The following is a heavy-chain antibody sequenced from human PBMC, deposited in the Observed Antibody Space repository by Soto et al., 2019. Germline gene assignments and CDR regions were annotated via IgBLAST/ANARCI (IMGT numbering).Heavy chain of an antibody. D-gene: IGHD3-3*01. CDR1: GFTFSSYA. J-gene: IGHJ4*02. CDR3: AKDVGGVDYDFWSGYYSYDY. Sequence: GGSLRLSCAASGFTFSSYAMSWVRQAPGKGLEWVSAISGSGGSTYYADSVKGRFTISRDNSKNTLYLQMNSLRAEDTAVYYCAKDVGGVDYDFWSGYYSYDYWGQGTLVTVSS. V-gene: IGHV3-23*01. CDR2: ISGSGGST.